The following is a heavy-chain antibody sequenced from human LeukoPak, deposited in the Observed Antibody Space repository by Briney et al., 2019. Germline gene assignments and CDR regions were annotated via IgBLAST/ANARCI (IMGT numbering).Heavy chain of an antibody. D-gene: IGHD2-2*01. J-gene: IGHJ6*02. CDR3: ARVVVPAATSIYYGMDV. V-gene: IGHV1-69*13. CDR1: GGTFSSYA. CDR2: IIPIFGTA. Sequence: GASVKVSCKASGGTFSSYASSWVRQAPGQGLEWMGGIIPIFGTANYAQKFQGRVAITADESTSTAYMELSSLRSEDTAVYYCARVVVPAATSIYYGMDVWGQGTTVTVSS.